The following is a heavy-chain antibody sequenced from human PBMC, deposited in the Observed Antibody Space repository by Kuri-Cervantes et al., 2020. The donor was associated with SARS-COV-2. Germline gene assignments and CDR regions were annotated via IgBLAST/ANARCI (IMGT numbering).Heavy chain of an antibody. J-gene: IGHJ6*03. CDR3: ANSRSDSVYYYMDV. D-gene: IGHD2/OR15-2a*01. CDR1: GFTFGDYA. CDR2: IRSKAYGGTT. Sequence: GGSLRLSCTASGFTFGDYAMSWVRQAPGKGLEWVGFIRSKAYGGTTEYAASVKGRFTISRDDSKSIAYLQMNSLRVEDTAVYYCANSRSDSVYYYMDVWGTGTTVTVSS. V-gene: IGHV3-49*04.